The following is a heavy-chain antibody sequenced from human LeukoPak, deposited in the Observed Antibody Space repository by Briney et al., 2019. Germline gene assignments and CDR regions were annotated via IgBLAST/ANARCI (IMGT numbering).Heavy chain of an antibody. CDR1: GFTFSSYG. D-gene: IGHD1-1*01. CDR2: IRYDGSNK. J-gene: IGHJ6*03. Sequence: GGSLRLSCAASGFTFSSYGMHWVRQAPGKGLEWVAFIRYDGSNKYYADSVRGRFTISRDNSKNTLYLQMNSLRAEDTAVYYCAKDPGTTIYCYYYMDVWGKGTTVTVSS. V-gene: IGHV3-30*02. CDR3: AKDPGTTIYCYYYMDV.